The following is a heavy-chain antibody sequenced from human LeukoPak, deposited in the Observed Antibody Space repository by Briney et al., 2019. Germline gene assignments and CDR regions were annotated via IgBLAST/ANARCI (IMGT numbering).Heavy chain of an antibody. CDR3: ARGQYYYDLYYFDY. CDR2: INSDGSST. D-gene: IGHD3-22*01. CDR1: GFTFSSYW. Sequence: PGGSLRLSCAASGFTFSSYWMHWVRQAPGKGLVWVSRINSDGSSTSYADSVKGRFTISRDNAKNTLYLQMNSLRGEDTAVYYCARGQYYYDLYYFDYWGQGTLVTVSS. V-gene: IGHV3-74*01. J-gene: IGHJ4*02.